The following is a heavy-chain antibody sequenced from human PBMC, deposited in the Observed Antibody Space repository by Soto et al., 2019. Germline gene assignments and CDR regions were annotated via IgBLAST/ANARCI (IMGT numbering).Heavy chain of an antibody. J-gene: IGHJ4*02. Sequence: GASVKVSCKASGGTFRSYAMQWVRQAPGQRFEWMGWINAGNGNTRYSQNFQGRVTITRDTSASTAYMELSSLISEDAAVYYCARGIWTMARGAYYFDHWGQGTLVTVSS. CDR1: GGTFRSYA. CDR2: INAGNGNT. D-gene: IGHD3-10*01. V-gene: IGHV1-3*01. CDR3: ARGIWTMARGAYYFDH.